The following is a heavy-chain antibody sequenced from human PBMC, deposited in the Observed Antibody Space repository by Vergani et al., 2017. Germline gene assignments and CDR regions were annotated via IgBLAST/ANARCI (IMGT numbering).Heavy chain of an antibody. J-gene: IGHJ5*02. D-gene: IGHD2-2*01. CDR3: ARDSRYCXSTSCYVGRDWVDP. Sequence: QVQLVQSGAEVKKPGASGKVSCKASGYTFTSYYMHWVRQAPGQGLEWMGIINPSGGSTSYAQKFQGRVTMTRDTSTSTVYMELSSLRSEDTAVYYCARDSRYCXSTSCYVGRDWVDPWGQGTLVTVSS. CDR1: GYTFTSYY. V-gene: IGHV1-46*01. CDR2: INPSGGST.